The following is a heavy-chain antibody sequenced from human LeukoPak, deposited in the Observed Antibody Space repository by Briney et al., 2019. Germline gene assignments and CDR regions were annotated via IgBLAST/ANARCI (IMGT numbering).Heavy chain of an antibody. D-gene: IGHD1-14*01. V-gene: IGHV4-59*08. CDR3: ARHSDPPGNPRNFDY. CDR2: IYNSGNT. Sequence: PSETPSLTCTVSGDSISRCYWSWIRQPPGKGLEWIGYIYNSGNTNYNPSLKSRVTMSGDTSKNQFSLRLTSVTAADTAVYYCARHSDPPGNPRNFDYWGQGILVTVSS. CDR1: GDSISRCY. J-gene: IGHJ4*02.